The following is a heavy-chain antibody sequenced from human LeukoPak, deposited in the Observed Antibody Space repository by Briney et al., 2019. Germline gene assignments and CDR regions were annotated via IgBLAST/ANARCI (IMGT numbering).Heavy chain of an antibody. CDR1: GGSISSGGYY. CDR2: IYHSGST. J-gene: IGHJ3*02. D-gene: IGHD2-2*01. Sequence: SQTLSLTCTVSGGSISSGGYYWSWIRQPPGKGLEWIGYIYHSGSTYYNPSLKSRVTISVDRSKNQFSLKLSSVTAADTAVYYCASGLPHGYCSSTSCGAFDIWGQGTMVTVSS. CDR3: ASGLPHGYCSSTSCGAFDI. V-gene: IGHV4-30-2*01.